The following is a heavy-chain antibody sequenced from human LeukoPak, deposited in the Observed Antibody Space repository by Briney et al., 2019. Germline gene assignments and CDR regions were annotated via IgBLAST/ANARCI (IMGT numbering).Heavy chain of an antibody. CDR2: IYYSGST. V-gene: IGHV4-39*07. J-gene: IGHJ4*02. D-gene: IGHD3-22*01. CDR3: ARGSITMIVVAEPFDY. CDR1: GGSISSSSYY. Sequence: SETLSLTCTVSGGSISSSSYYWGWIRQPPGKGLEWIGSIYYSGSTYYNPSLKSRVTISVDTSKNQLSLKLSSVTAADTAVYYCARGSITMIVVAEPFDYWGQGTLVTVSS.